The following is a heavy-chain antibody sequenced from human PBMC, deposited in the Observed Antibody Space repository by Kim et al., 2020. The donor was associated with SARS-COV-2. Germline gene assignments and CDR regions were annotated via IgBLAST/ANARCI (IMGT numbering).Heavy chain of an antibody. J-gene: IGHJ1*01. D-gene: IGHD2-21*02. CDR3: AAECGGGDCYVYFQH. V-gene: IGHV1-58*01. Sequence: SVKVSCKASGFTFTSSTVQWVRQARGQRLEWIGWIVVGSGNTNYAQKFQERVTITRDMSTSTAYMELSSLRSEDTAVYYCAAECGGGDCYVYFQHWGQGTLVTVSS. CDR1: GFTFTSST. CDR2: IVVGSGNT.